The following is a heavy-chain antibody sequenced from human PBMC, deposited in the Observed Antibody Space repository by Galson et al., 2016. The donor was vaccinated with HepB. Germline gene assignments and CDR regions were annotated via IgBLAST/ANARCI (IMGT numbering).Heavy chain of an antibody. D-gene: IGHD4-17*01. J-gene: IGHJ4*02. Sequence: SLRLSCAASGFTFSSCAMTWVRQAPGKGLEWVSDISGSGGSTQYADSVKGRFTISRDNSKNTLYLQMNSLRAEDTAVYYCAKDVVDGDYVEFWGQGTLVTVSS. V-gene: IGHV3-23*01. CDR3: AKDVVDGDYVEF. CDR2: ISGSGGST. CDR1: GFTFSSCA.